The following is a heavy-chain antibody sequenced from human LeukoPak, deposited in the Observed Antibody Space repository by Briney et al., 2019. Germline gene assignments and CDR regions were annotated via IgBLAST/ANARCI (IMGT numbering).Heavy chain of an antibody. J-gene: IGHJ4*02. V-gene: IGHV3-30-3*01. CDR2: ISYDGSNK. Sequence: GGSLRLSCAASGFTFSSYAMHWVRQAPGKGLEWVAVISYDGSNKYYADSVKGRFTISRDNSENTLYLQMHSLRTDDTAVYYCAGDLSPNYDSNGYYDYWGQGILVTVSS. D-gene: IGHD3-22*01. CDR3: AGDLSPNYDSNGYYDY. CDR1: GFTFSSYA.